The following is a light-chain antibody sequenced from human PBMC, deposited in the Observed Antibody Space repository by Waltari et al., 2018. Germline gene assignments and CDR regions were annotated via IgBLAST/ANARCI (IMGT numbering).Light chain of an antibody. CDR2: EGN. J-gene: IGLJ1*01. CDR3: SSYADSNICV. V-gene: IGLV2-23*01. CDR1: SGDIGSYNL. Sequence: QSALTQPASVSGSPGQSLTISCTGTSGDIGSYNLVSWYQQHPGKAPKLMIYEGNKRPSGVSNRFSGSKSGNTASLTISGLQAEDEADYYCSSYADSNICVFGSGTKVTVL.